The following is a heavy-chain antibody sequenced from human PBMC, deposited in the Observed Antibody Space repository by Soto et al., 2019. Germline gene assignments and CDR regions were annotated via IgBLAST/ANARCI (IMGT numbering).Heavy chain of an antibody. J-gene: IGHJ4*02. CDR2: INHSGST. CDR3: ARVMYSGYDSDLVPFGY. Sequence: SDTLYLTCAVYGGSFSGYYWSWIRQPPGKGLEWIGEINHSGSTNYNPSLKSRVTISVDTSKNQFSLKLSSVTAADTAVYYCARVMYSGYDSDLVPFGYWGQGTLVTVSS. V-gene: IGHV4-34*01. D-gene: IGHD5-12*01. CDR1: GGSFSGYY.